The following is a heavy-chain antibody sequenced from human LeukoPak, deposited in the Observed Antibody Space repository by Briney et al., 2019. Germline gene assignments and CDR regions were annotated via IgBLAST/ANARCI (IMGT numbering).Heavy chain of an antibody. V-gene: IGHV3-21*01. CDR1: GFTFSSYS. CDR2: ISSSSSYI. D-gene: IGHD3-10*01. Sequence: GGSLGLSCAASGFTFSSYSMNWVRQAPGKGLEWVSSISSSSSYIYYADSVKGRFTISRDNAKNSLYLQMNSLRAEDTAVYYCARDPYGSGSNNWFDPWGQGTLVTVSS. J-gene: IGHJ5*02. CDR3: ARDPYGSGSNNWFDP.